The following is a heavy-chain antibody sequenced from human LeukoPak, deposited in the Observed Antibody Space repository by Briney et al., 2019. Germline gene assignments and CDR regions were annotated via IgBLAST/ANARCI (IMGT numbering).Heavy chain of an antibody. CDR3: AKDRAGRLYYFDY. D-gene: IGHD6-25*01. Sequence: GGSLRLSCAASGFTFSSYAMSWVRQAPGKGLEWVSGISGSGGSTYYADSVKGRFTISRDNSKNTLYLQMNSLRAEDTAVYHCAKDRAGRLYYFDYWGQGTLVTVSS. CDR2: ISGSGGST. CDR1: GFTFSSYA. J-gene: IGHJ4*02. V-gene: IGHV3-23*01.